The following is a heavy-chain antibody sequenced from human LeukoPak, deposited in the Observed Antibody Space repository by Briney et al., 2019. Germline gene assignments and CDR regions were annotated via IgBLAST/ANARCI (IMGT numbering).Heavy chain of an antibody. V-gene: IGHV3-21*01. CDR3: ARGYCSGGSCYSADLIDY. D-gene: IGHD2-15*01. CDR1: GFTFSSYS. CDR2: ISSSSSCI. Sequence: GGSLRLSCAASGFTFSSYSMTWVRQAPGKGLEWVSSISSSSSCIYYADSVKGRFTISRDNAKNSLYLQMNSLRAEDTAVYYCARGYCSGGSCYSADLIDYWGQGTLVTVSS. J-gene: IGHJ4*02.